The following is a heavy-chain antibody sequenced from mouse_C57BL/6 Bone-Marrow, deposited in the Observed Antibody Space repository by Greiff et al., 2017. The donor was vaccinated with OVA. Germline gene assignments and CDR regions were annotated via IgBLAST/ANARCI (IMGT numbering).Heavy chain of an antibody. V-gene: IGHV1-53*01. CDR3: ARGYYGSSYKWYFDV. D-gene: IGHD1-1*01. CDR1: GYTFTSSW. J-gene: IGHJ1*03. CDR2: INPSNGGT. Sequence: VKLQQPGTELVKPGASVKLSCKASGYTFTSSWMHWVKQRPGQGLEWIGNINPSNGGTNYNEKFKSKATLTVDKSSSTAYMQLSSLTSEDSAVYYCARGYYGSSYKWYFDVWGTGTTVTVSS.